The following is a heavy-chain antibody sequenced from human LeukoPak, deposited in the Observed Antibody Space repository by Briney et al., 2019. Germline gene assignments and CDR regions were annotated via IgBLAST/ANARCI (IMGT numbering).Heavy chain of an antibody. D-gene: IGHD5-18*01. J-gene: IGHJ5*02. V-gene: IGHV1-2*07. CDR2: INPHSGNT. CDR1: GYTFTSYF. Sequence: ASVKVSCKASGYTFTSYFMHWVRQAPGQGLEWMGWINPHSGNTNYAHKFQGRVTMTRDTSISIAYMELSSLKSDDTAVYYCAREGGSSYGYAYHWGQGTLVTVSS. CDR3: AREGGSSYGYAYH.